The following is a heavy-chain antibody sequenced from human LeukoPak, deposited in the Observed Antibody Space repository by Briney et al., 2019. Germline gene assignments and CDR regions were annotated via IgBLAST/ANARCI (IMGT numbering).Heavy chain of an antibody. V-gene: IGHV3-23*01. Sequence: GGSLRLSCAASGFTVSSNYMSWVRQAPGKGLEWVSGIRGSGGSTYYADSVKGRFTMSRDKSKNTLYLQMNSLRAEDTAVYYCAKESHYDTSGFYFTAFDFWGQGTLVTVSS. J-gene: IGHJ4*02. CDR3: AKESHYDTSGFYFTAFDF. CDR1: GFTVSSNY. D-gene: IGHD3-22*01. CDR2: IRGSGGST.